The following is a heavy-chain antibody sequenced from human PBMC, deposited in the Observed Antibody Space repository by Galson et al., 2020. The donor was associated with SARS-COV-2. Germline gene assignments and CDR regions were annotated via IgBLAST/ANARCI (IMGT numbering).Heavy chain of an antibody. D-gene: IGHD4-17*01. V-gene: IGHV3-23*01. CDR3: AKALGATVTTAVGY. CDR2: ISGSGGST. CDR1: GFTFSSYS. J-gene: IGHJ4*02. Sequence: GGTLRLSCAASGFTFSSYSMSCVRQAPAKALEWVSAISGSGGSTYYADPVKGRFTISRDNSKNTLYLQMISLRAEDTAVYYCAKALGATVTTAVGYWGQGTLVTVSS.